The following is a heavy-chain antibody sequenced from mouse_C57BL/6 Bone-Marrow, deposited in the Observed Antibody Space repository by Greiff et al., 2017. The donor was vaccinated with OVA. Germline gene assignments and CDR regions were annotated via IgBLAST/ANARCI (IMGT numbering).Heavy chain of an antibody. D-gene: IGHD2-1*01. V-gene: IGHV1-39*01. Sequence: EVHLVESGPELVKPGASVKISCKASGYSFTDYNMNWVKQSNGKSLEWIGVINPNYGTTSYNQKFKGKATLTVDQSSSTAYLQLNSMTSEDSAVYYCARERGDGTAQDYFDYWGQGTTLTVSS. CDR3: ARERGDGTAQDYFDY. CDR1: GYSFTDYN. CDR2: INPNYGTT. J-gene: IGHJ2*01.